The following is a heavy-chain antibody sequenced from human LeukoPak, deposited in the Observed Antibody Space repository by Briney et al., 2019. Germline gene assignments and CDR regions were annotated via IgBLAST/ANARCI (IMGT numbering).Heavy chain of an antibody. CDR1: GFTFDDYA. CDR3: AKGSGGAYYNYFED. V-gene: IGHV3-43D*03. D-gene: IGHD1-26*01. CDR2: ISWDGGTI. J-gene: IGHJ4*02. Sequence: GGSLRLSCAASGFTFDDYAFHWVRQAPGKGLEWVSLISWDGGTIYYADSVRGRFTISRDNSKNSLYLRMNSLRAEDTASYYRAKGSGGAYYNYFEDWGQGTLVSVAS.